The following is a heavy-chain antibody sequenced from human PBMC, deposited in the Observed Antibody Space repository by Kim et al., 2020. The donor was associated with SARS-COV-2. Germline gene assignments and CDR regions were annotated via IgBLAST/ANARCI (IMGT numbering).Heavy chain of an antibody. J-gene: IGHJ4*02. V-gene: IGHV1-46*04. CDR2: INPSDGWT. CDR1: GYTFTTYK. CDR3: ARDNTGWSVDH. D-gene: IGHD3-9*01. Sequence: ASVKVSCKASGYTFTTYKMHWVRQAPGQGLEWMGIINPSDGWTSYAQKLKGRVTMTRDTSTSTVYMELSSLTSEDTAVYYCARDNTGWSVDHWGQGTLVTVST.